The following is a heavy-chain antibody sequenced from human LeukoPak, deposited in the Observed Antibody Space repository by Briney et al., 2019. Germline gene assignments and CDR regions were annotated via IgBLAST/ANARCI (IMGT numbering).Heavy chain of an antibody. CDR1: GASISSHY. D-gene: IGHD2-2*03. Sequence: SETLSLTCTVSGASISSHYWSWIRQPPGKGLEWIGYLYYSGSTNYNPSLKSRVTISVDTSKNQFSLKLSSVTAADTAVYYCARHTSDGYGPAPYGFEIWGQGTMVTVSS. J-gene: IGHJ3*02. CDR2: LYYSGST. CDR3: ARHTSDGYGPAPYGFEI. V-gene: IGHV4-59*08.